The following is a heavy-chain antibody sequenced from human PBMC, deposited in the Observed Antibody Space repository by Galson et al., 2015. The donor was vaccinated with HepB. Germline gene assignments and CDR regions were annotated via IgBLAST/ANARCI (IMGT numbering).Heavy chain of an antibody. CDR2: ISYDGSNK. CDR3: ARDYYGSGSSRGRYFQH. V-gene: IGHV3-30*04. J-gene: IGHJ1*01. CDR1: GFTFSSYA. Sequence: SLRLSCAASGFTFSSYAMHWVRQAPGKGLEWVAVISYDGSNKYYADSVKGRFTISRDNSKNTLYLQMNSLRAEDTAVYYCARDYYGSGSSRGRYFQHWGQGTLVTVSS. D-gene: IGHD3-10*01.